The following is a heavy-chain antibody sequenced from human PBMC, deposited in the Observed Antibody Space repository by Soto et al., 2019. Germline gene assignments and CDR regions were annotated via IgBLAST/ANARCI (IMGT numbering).Heavy chain of an antibody. V-gene: IGHV4-31*03. CDR1: AGSISSGGYF. CDR2: IYYSGSPS. Sequence: SETLSLTCTVSAGSISSGGYFWSWIRQHPGKGLECIGYIYYSGSPSYYNPSLMGRVTISLDPPKNQFSLKLTSVTAADTALYYCASVPNTAPGWFGPWGQRTLVTVGS. D-gene: IGHD7-27*01. J-gene: IGHJ5*02. CDR3: ASVPNTAPGWFGP.